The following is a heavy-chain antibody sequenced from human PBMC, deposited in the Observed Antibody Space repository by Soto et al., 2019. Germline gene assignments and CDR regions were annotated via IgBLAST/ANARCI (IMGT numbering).Heavy chain of an antibody. CDR3: ARTGAAARIAYYYYYGMDV. CDR1: GGSISSSSYY. CDR2: IYYSGSS. V-gene: IGHV4-39*01. J-gene: IGHJ6*02. D-gene: IGHD6-13*01. Sequence: SETLSLTCTVSGGSISSSSYYWGWIRQHPGKGLEWIGSIYYSGSSYYNPYLKSRVTISVDTSKNQCSLKLSTVTAADTAVYYCARTGAAARIAYYYYYGMDVWGQGTTVTVSS.